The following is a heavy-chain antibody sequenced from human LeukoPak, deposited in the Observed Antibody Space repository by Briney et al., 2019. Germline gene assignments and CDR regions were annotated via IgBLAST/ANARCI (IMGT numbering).Heavy chain of an antibody. J-gene: IGHJ2*01. CDR3: GGGGGGWYFDL. Sequence: GASVTVSFTASGYTFTNYDISWVRQAPGQRLEWMGWINPYDGNTNYAQNLQGRVTITTDTSTSTAYMGLRSRRSDDPAVFYCGGGGGGWYFDLWGRGTLVTVSS. D-gene: IGHD3-16*01. V-gene: IGHV1-18*01. CDR1: GYTFTNYD. CDR2: INPYDGNT.